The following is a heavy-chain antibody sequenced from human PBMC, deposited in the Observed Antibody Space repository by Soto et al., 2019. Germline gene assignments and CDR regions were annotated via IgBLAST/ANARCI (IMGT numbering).Heavy chain of an antibody. CDR2: MNPNSGNT. D-gene: IGHD3-3*01. J-gene: IGHJ3*02. CDR1: GYTFTSYD. Sequence: GASVKVSCKASGYTFTSYDINWVRQATGQGLEWVGWMNPNSGNTGYAQKFQGRVTMTRNTSISTAYMELSSLRSEDTAVYYCARGLGFWSGSAPYAFDIWGQGTMVTVSS. V-gene: IGHV1-8*01. CDR3: ARGLGFWSGSAPYAFDI.